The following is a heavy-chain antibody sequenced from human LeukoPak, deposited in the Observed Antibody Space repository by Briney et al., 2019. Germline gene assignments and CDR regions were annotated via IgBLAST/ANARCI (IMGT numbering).Heavy chain of an antibody. V-gene: IGHV3-66*01. CDR3: ARDRPTYYYDSSGYLNWFDP. CDR1: GFTVSSNY. CDR2: IYSGGST. Sequence: GGSLRLSCAASGFTVSSNYMSWVRQAPGKGLEWVSVIYSGGSTYYADSVKGRFTISRDNSKNTLYLQMNILRAEDTAVYYCARDRPTYYYDSSGYLNWFDPWGQGTLVTVSS. D-gene: IGHD3-22*01. J-gene: IGHJ5*02.